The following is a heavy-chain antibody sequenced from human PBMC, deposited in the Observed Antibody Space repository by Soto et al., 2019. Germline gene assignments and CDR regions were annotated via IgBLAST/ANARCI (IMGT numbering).Heavy chain of an antibody. V-gene: IGHV4-4*02. Sequence: QVQLQESGPGLVKPSGTLSLTCAASSGSIFTTNWWSWVRQSPGRGLQWIGDIYHSGSPKYNPSLKSRVSISIGKSKARFFLNLTSVTAAYKAVYYCARKPDVATAKVGGGYVFDVWGQGTMVTVSS. J-gene: IGHJ3*01. CDR2: IYHSGSP. D-gene: IGHD3-16*01. CDR1: SGSIFTTNW. CDR3: ARKPDVATAKVGGGYVFDV.